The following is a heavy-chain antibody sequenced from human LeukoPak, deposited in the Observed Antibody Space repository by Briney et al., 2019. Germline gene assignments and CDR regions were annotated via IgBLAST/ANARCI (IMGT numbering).Heavy chain of an antibody. CDR3: ARTLRGDYYGSASLDN. V-gene: IGHV4-59*01. D-gene: IGHD3-10*01. CDR1: GGSINTFY. CDR2: VSYSGAT. J-gene: IGHJ4*02. Sequence: PSETLSLTCTVPGGSINTFYWSWIRQPPGKGLEWIGDVSYSGATVYSPSLKSRVTILLDTSKKEFSLKLSSVTTADTAVYYCARTLRGDYYGSASLDNWGQGTLVTVAS.